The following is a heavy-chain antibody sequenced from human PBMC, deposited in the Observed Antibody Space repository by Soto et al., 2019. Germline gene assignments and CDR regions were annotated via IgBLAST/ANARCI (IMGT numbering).Heavy chain of an antibody. CDR1: GYTFTNYG. J-gene: IGHJ4*02. Sequence: QVHLVQSGGEVKKPGASVKISCQTSGYTFTNYGVTWVRQAPGQGLEWVGWVNGDSGNTNYARNLEGRVTMTTDATTGKADMELKDPRSDETAIYYCARGTGLNDGSDLWGQGTVVTVSS. CDR3: ARGTGLNDGSDL. V-gene: IGHV1-18*01. CDR2: VNGDSGNT. D-gene: IGHD3-10*01.